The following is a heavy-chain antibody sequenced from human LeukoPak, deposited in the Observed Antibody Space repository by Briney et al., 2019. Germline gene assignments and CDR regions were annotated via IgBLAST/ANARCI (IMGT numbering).Heavy chain of an antibody. D-gene: IGHD3-22*01. CDR2: ISAYNGNT. J-gene: IGHJ4*02. CDR1: GYTFANYG. Sequence: ASVKVSCKASGYTFANYGISWVRQAPGQGLEWMGWISAYNGNTNFAQKLQGRVTMTTDTSTSTAYMELRSLRSDDTAVYYCARSQYYDSSGYYYKDYWGQGTLVTVSS. V-gene: IGHV1-18*01. CDR3: ARSQYYDSSGYYYKDY.